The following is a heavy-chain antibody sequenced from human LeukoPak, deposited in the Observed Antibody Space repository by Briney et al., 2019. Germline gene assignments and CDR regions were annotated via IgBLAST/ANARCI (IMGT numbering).Heavy chain of an antibody. Sequence: GASVTVSCKVSGYTLTELSMHWVRQAPGKGLEWMGGFDPEDGETIYAQKFQGRVTMTEDTSTDTAYMELSSLRSEDTAAYYCATGAAGWSYRNEDYWGQGTLVTVSS. CDR2: FDPEDGET. D-gene: IGHD3-16*02. J-gene: IGHJ4*02. CDR3: ATGAAGWSYRNEDY. V-gene: IGHV1-24*01. CDR1: GYTLTELS.